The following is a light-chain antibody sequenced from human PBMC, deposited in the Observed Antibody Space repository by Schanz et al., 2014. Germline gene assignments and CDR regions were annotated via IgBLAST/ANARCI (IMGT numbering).Light chain of an antibody. CDR1: SSDVGTYSF. J-gene: IGLJ3*02. CDR2: EDT. CDR3: CSYAGSPWV. V-gene: IGLV2-23*01. Sequence: QSALTQPASVSGSPGQSITISCTGTSSDVGTYSFISWYQHHPGKAPKLMIYEDTKRPSGVPDRFSGSKSGNTASLTISGLQAEDEADYYCCSYAGSPWVFGGGTKLTVL.